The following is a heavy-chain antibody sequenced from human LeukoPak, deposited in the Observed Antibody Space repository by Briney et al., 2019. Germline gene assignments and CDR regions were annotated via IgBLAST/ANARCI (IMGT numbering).Heavy chain of an antibody. D-gene: IGHD2-2*01. V-gene: IGHV1-18*04. CDR3: ARSGGFRYRSSTSCPEDDYFDY. CDR1: GYTFTSYG. J-gene: IGHJ4*02. Sequence: GASVKVSCKASGYTFTSYGISWVRQAPGQGLEWMGWISAYNGNTNYAQKLQGRVTMTTDTSTSTAYMELRSLRSDDTAVYYCARSGGFRYRSSTSCPEDDYFDYWGQGTLVTVSS. CDR2: ISAYNGNT.